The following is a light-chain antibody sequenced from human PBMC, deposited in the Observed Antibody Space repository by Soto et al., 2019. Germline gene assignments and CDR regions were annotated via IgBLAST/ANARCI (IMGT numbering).Light chain of an antibody. CDR1: KLGDKY. CDR2: LDS. V-gene: IGLV3-1*01. CDR3: QAWDGSSVV. Sequence: SYELTQPPSVSVSPGQTASITCSGDKLGDKYACWYQQKPGQSPVLLISLDSRRPSGIPARFSGSNSGNTATLTISGTQTIDEADYYCQAWDGSSVVFGGGTKLTVL. J-gene: IGLJ2*01.